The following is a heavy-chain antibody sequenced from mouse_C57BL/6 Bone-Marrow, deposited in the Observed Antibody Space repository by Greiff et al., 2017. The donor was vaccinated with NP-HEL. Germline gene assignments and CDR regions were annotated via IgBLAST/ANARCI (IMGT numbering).Heavy chain of an antibody. CDR3: AREEGSIFDYFFAY. J-gene: IGHJ3*01. Sequence: VQLQQPGAELVKPGASVKLSCKASGYTFTSYWMQWVKQRPGQGLEWIGEIDPSDSYTNYNQKFKGKATLTVDTSSSTAYMQLSSLTSEDSAVYYCAREEGSIFDYFFAYWGQGTLVTVSA. V-gene: IGHV1-50*01. D-gene: IGHD2-4*01. CDR1: GYTFTSYW. CDR2: IDPSDSYT.